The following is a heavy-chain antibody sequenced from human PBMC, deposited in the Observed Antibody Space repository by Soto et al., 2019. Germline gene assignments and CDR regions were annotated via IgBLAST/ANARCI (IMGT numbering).Heavy chain of an antibody. J-gene: IGHJ4*02. CDR2: IYYSGST. CDR1: GGSISSYY. V-gene: IGHV4-59*08. D-gene: IGHD3-22*01. Sequence: SETLSLTCTVSGGSISSYYWSWIRQPPGMGLEWIGYIYYSGSTNYNPSLKSRVTISVDTSKNQFSLKLSSVTAADTAVYYCARHSYYYDSSGYYYLDYGGQGTLVTVAS. CDR3: ARHSYYYDSSGYYYLDY.